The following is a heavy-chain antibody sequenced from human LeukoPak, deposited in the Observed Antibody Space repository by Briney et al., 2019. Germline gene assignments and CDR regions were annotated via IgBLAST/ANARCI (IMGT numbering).Heavy chain of an antibody. D-gene: IGHD2-2*03. CDR2: IYYSGST. CDR1: GGSIKNYY. J-gene: IGHJ6*02. V-gene: IGHV4-59*01. Sequence: PSETLSLTCTVSGGSIKNYYWIWIRQSPGKGLEWIGYIYYSGSTNYNPSLKSRVTISVGTSKNQFSLKLNSVTAADTAVYYCARAGYCSSTSCQWVPLVWGQGTTVTVSS. CDR3: ARAGYCSSTSCQWVPLV.